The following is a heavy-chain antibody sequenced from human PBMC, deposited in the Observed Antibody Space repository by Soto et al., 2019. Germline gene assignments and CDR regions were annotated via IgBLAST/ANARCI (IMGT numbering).Heavy chain of an antibody. Sequence: SETLSLTCAVYGGSFSGYYWSWIRQPPGKGLEWIGEINHSGSTNYNPSLKSRVTISVDTSKNQFSLKLSSVTAADTAVYYCARPNSLIAAAGRGAFDIWGQGTMVTVS. CDR2: INHSGST. CDR3: ARPNSLIAAAGRGAFDI. V-gene: IGHV4-34*01. D-gene: IGHD6-13*01. J-gene: IGHJ3*02. CDR1: GGSFSGYY.